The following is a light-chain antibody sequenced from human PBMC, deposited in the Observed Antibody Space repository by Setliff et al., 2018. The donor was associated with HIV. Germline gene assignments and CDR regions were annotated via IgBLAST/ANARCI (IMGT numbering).Light chain of an antibody. CDR3: SSYTSRSTWV. J-gene: IGLJ3*02. V-gene: IGLV2-14*02. Sequence: QSALTQPASVSGSPGQSITLSCTGTSSDVGSYNLVSWYQQHPGKAPKLMIYDVSNRPSGVSNRFSGSKSGNTASLTVSGLQAEDEADYYCSSYTSRSTWVFGGGTK. CDR2: DVS. CDR1: SSDVGSYNL.